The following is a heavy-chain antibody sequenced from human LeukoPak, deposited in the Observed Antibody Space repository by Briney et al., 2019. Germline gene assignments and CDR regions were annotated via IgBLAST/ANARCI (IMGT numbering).Heavy chain of an antibody. CDR3: AKSAVTIFGVVISDLFDY. CDR1: GFTFSSYA. CDR2: ISGSGGST. V-gene: IGHV3-23*01. D-gene: IGHD3-3*01. J-gene: IGHJ4*02. Sequence: GGSLRLSCAASGFTFSSYAMSWVRQAPGKGLEWVSAISGSGGSTYYVDSVKGRFSISRDNSKNTLHLQMNSLRAEDTAVYYCAKSAVTIFGVVISDLFDYWGQGTLVTVSS.